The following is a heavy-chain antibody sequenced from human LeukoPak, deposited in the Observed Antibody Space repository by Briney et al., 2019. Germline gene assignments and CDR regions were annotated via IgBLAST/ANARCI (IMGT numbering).Heavy chain of an antibody. D-gene: IGHD5-12*01. J-gene: IGHJ4*02. CDR1: GFTFSSYA. CDR3: ARDRRSGYDFVSPFTLPDY. V-gene: IGHV3-30-3*01. Sequence: PGGSLRLSCAASGFTFSSYAMHWVRQAPGKGLEWVAVISYDGSNKYYADSVKGRFTISRDNSKNTLYPQMNSLRAEDTAVYYCARDRRSGYDFVSPFTLPDYWGQGTLVTVSS. CDR2: ISYDGSNK.